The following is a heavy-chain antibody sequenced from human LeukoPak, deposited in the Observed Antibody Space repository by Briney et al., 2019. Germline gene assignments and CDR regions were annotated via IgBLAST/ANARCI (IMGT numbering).Heavy chain of an antibody. CDR2: IYTSGFA. CDR3: ASSYTYGLDY. Sequence: SETLSLTCSVSGGSISSGSYYWSWIRQPAGKGLEWIGRIYTSGFANYNPSLKSRVTISVDTSKNQFSLKLSSVTAADTAVYYCASSYTYGLDYWGQGTLVTVSS. V-gene: IGHV4-61*02. D-gene: IGHD5-18*01. J-gene: IGHJ4*02. CDR1: GGSISSGSYY.